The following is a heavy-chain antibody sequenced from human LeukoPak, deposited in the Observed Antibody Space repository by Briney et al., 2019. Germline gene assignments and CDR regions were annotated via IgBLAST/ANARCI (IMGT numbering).Heavy chain of an antibody. CDR3: ARNYGDSHY. V-gene: IGHV3-23*01. CDR2: ISGSGGST. CDR1: GFTFSSYA. J-gene: IGHJ4*02. D-gene: IGHD4-17*01. Sequence: PGGSLRLSCAASGFTFSSYAMSWVRQAPGKGLEWVSAISGSGGSTYYADSVKGRFTISRDNAKNSLYLQMNSLRAEDTAVYYCARNYGDSHYWGQGTLVTVSS.